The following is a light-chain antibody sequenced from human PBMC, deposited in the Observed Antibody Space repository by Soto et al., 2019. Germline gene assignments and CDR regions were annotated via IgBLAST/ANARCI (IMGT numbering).Light chain of an antibody. CDR3: SAYTARSTLV. CDR1: SSDVGAYNY. V-gene: IGLV2-14*01. CDR2: EVS. J-gene: IGLJ3*02. Sequence: QSALTQPASVSGSPGQSITISCTGTSSDVGAYNYVSWYQQHPDKAPKLMIYEVSNRPSGISSRFSGSRSGNTASLTISGLQSEDEGDYYCSAYTARSTLVFGGGTKLTVL.